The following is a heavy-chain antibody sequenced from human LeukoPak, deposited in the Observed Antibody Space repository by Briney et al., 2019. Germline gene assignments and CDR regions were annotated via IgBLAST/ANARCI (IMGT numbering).Heavy chain of an antibody. D-gene: IGHD3-22*01. CDR3: ARDRGYYSTWD. CDR2: MSGTGTI. CDR1: GFTFSSNE. Sequence: GGSLRLSCAAYGFTFSSNEMSWVRQAPGKGLEWISYMSGTGTIYYADSVEGRFTISRDNAKNSLYLQMNSLRADDTAVYYCARDRGYYSTWDWGQGTLVTVSS. V-gene: IGHV3-48*03. J-gene: IGHJ4*02.